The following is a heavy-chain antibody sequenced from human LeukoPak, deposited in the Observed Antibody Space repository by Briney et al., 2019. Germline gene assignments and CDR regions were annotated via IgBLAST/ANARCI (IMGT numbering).Heavy chain of an antibody. V-gene: IGHV3-30*02. Sequence: PGGSLRLSCAASGSTFSSYGMHWVRQAPGKGLEWVAFIRYDGSNKYYADSVKGRFTISRDNSKNTLYLQMNSLRAEDTAVYYCAKDQALDSGTFDYWGQGTLVTVSS. D-gene: IGHD1-26*01. CDR1: GSTFSSYG. J-gene: IGHJ4*02. CDR2: IRYDGSNK. CDR3: AKDQALDSGTFDY.